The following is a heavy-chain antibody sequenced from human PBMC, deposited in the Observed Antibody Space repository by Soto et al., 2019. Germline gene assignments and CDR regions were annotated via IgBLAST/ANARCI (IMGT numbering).Heavy chain of an antibody. J-gene: IGHJ6*02. D-gene: IGHD2-15*01. V-gene: IGHV1-69*12. Sequence: QVQLVQSGTEVKKPGSSVKVSCKASGDTFSTYTITWMRQAPGQGLEWMGGIIPRSATSNYAQRFQGRVTFTADESTSTAYMELSSLRPEDTAVYYCAREGLVLVSTTVNSDYYYYAMDVWGQGTTVTVSS. CDR3: AREGLVLVSTTVNSDYYYYAMDV. CDR2: IIPRSATS. CDR1: GDTFSTYT.